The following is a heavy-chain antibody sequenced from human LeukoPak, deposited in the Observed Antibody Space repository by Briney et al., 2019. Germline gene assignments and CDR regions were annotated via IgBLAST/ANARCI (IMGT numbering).Heavy chain of an antibody. CDR2: ISYLGTNK. D-gene: IGHD2-15*01. V-gene: IGHV3-30*01. Sequence: PGGSLRLSCAASGFTFSNYAMHWVRQAPGKGLEWVTVISYLGTNKFYADSVKGRFTISRDNSNNTLYLQMNSLRSEDTAIYYCARSKRWSDNVPRIDYWGQGTLVTVSS. J-gene: IGHJ4*02. CDR3: ARSKRWSDNVPRIDY. CDR1: GFTFSNYA.